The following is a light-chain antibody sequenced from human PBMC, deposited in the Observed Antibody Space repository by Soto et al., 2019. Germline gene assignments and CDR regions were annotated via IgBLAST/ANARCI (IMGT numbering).Light chain of an antibody. CDR2: DAS. V-gene: IGKV3-11*01. CDR1: QSVSSY. Sequence: EIVWTQSPAPLSLSPGERATLSCRASQSVSSYLAWYQQKPGQAPRLLIYDASNRATGIPARFSGSGSGTDFTLTSSSHEPEYSPVYYWPQSRTFGQGTNLEIK. CDR3: PQSRT. J-gene: IGKJ1*01.